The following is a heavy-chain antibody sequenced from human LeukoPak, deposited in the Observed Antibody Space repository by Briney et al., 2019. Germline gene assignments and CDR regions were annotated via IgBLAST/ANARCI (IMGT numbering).Heavy chain of an antibody. CDR1: GGSFSGYY. CDR2: INHSGST. J-gene: IGHJ3*02. Sequence: SETLSLTCAVYGGSFSGYYWSWIRQPPGKGLEWIGEINHSGSTNYNPSLKSRVTISVDTSENQFSLKLSSVTAADTAVYYCARGGIAARRGAFDIWGQGTMVTVSS. D-gene: IGHD6-6*01. V-gene: IGHV4-34*01. CDR3: ARGGIAARRGAFDI.